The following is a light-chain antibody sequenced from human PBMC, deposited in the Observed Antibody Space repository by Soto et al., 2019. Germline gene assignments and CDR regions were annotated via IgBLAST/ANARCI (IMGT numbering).Light chain of an antibody. CDR1: QSISSW. CDR2: KAS. J-gene: IGKJ3*01. CDR3: QNYNSYWT. V-gene: IGKV1-5*03. Sequence: DIQMTQSPSTLSASVGDRVTITCRASQSISSWLAWYQQKPGKAPKLLIYKASSLESGVPSRFSGSGSGTESPLPISSLQPDDFAIYNCQNYNSYWTSAPGTKVN.